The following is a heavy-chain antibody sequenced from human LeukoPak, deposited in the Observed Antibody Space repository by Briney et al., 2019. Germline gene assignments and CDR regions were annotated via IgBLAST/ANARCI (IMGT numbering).Heavy chain of an antibody. CDR2: INPNSGGT. J-gene: IGHJ5*02. CDR3: ARDAIFGVVSFNWFDP. Sequence: ASVKVSCKASGYTFTSYYMHWVRQAPGQGLEWMGWINPNSGGTNYAQKFQGRVTMTRDTSISTAYMELSRLRSDDTAVYYCARDAIFGVVSFNWFDPWGQGTLVTVFS. D-gene: IGHD3-3*01. CDR1: GYTFTSYY. V-gene: IGHV1-2*02.